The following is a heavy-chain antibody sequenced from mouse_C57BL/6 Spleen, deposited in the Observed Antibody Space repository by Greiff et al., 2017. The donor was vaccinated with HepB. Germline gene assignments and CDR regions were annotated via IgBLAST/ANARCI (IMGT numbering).Heavy chain of an antibody. CDR3: ARWIHYYAMDY. CDR2: IDPSDSYT. Sequence: VQLQQPGAELVMPGASVKLSCKASGYTFTSYWMHWVKQRPGQGLEWIGEIDPSDSYTNYNQKFKGKSTLTVDKSSSTAYMQLSSLTSEDSAVYYCARWIHYYAMDYWGQGTSVTVSS. CDR1: GYTFTSYW. J-gene: IGHJ4*01. V-gene: IGHV1-69*01.